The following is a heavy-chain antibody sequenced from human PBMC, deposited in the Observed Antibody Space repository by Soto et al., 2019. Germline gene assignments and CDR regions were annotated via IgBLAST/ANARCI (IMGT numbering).Heavy chain of an antibody. CDR3: AKEARAYCGTAGDN. CDR1: GFIFRDYA. D-gene: IGHD2-21*01. Sequence: EVQLLESGGGLGQPGGSLRLSCAASGFIFRDYAMTWVRQAPGKGLEWVSSISGGAISTYYADSVKGRFTVSRDNSKNTLYLQMSSLRAEDTAIYYCAKEARAYCGTAGDNWGQGTLVTVSS. CDR2: ISGGAIST. V-gene: IGHV3-23*01. J-gene: IGHJ4*02.